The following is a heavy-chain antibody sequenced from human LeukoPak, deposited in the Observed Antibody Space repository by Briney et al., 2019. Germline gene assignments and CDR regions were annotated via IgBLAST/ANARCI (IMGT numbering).Heavy chain of an antibody. V-gene: IGHV1-69*04. J-gene: IGHJ4*02. D-gene: IGHD4-17*01. CDR3: ARDHYYGDSVGFDY. CDR1: GGTFSSYA. Sequence: ASVKVSCKASGGTFSSYAISWVRQAPGQGLEWMGRIIPILGIANYAQKFQGRVTITADKSTSTAYMELSSLRSEDTAVYYCARDHYYGDSVGFDYWGQGTLVTVSS. CDR2: IIPILGIA.